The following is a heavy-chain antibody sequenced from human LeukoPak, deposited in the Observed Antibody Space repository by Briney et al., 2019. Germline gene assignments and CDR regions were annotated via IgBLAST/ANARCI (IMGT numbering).Heavy chain of an antibody. CDR2: IYYSRST. J-gene: IGHJ4*02. CDR1: GGSISSYY. CDR3: ARVYSGWLDY. V-gene: IGHV4-59*01. Sequence: SETLSLTCTVSGGSISSYYWSWIRQPPGKGLEWIGYIYYSRSTNYSPSLKSRVTISVDTSKNQFSLKLSSVTAADTAVYYCARVYSGWLDYWGQGTLVTVSS. D-gene: IGHD6-19*01.